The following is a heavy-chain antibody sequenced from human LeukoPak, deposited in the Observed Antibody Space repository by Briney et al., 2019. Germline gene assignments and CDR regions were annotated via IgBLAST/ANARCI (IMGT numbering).Heavy chain of an antibody. V-gene: IGHV3-49*04. J-gene: IGHJ4*02. CDR2: IRSKAYGGTT. CDR1: GFTFSSYE. D-gene: IGHD3-9*01. Sequence: PGGSLRLSCAASGFTFSSYEMNWVRQAPGKGLEWVGFIRSKAYGGTTEYAASVKGRFTISRDDSKSIAYLQMNSLKTEDTAVYYCTRDTLLRYFDWFVPFDYWGQGTLVTVSS. CDR3: TRDTLLRYFDWFVPFDY.